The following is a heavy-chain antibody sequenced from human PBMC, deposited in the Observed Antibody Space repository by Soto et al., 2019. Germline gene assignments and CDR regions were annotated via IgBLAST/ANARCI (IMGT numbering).Heavy chain of an antibody. V-gene: IGHV2-5*01. CDR3: AHLYNWNYSTQFDY. CDR1: GFSLNTAGMG. J-gene: IGHJ4*02. CDR2: IYWNDDG. D-gene: IGHD1-7*01. Sequence: QITLKESGPTLVKPTQTLTLTCSFSGFSLNTAGMGVGWIRQPPGKALEWLALIYWNDDGRYNPSLKSRLTISHDSSKNQVVLTMTNMDPVDTAKYSCAHLYNWNYSTQFDYWGLGILVSVSS.